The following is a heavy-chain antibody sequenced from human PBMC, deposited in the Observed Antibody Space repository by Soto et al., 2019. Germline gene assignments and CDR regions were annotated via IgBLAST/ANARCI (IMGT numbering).Heavy chain of an antibody. Sequence: LRLSCAASGFTFSNSAMTWVRQAPAKGLEWVSTIRDSDSGGSTFYADSVKGRFTISRDDSKNTLYLQMSSLRAEDTAMYYCAKVRVGIDVDFDYWGQGALVTVSS. CDR1: GFTFSNSA. D-gene: IGHD2-21*01. J-gene: IGHJ4*02. CDR3: AKVRVGIDVDFDY. V-gene: IGHV3-23*01. CDR2: IRDSDSGGST.